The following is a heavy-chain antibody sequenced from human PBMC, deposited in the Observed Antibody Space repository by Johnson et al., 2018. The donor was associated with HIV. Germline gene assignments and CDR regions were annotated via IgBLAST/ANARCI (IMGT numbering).Heavy chain of an antibody. CDR3: AKRHGPIVGATHDAFDI. D-gene: IGHD1-26*01. CDR2: IYSGGST. CDR1: GFTFSSYD. J-gene: IGHJ3*02. Sequence: EVQLVESGGGLVQPGGSLILSCAASGFTFSSYDMHWVRQATGKGLEWVSVIYSGGSTYYADSVKGRFTISRDNSKNTLYLQMNSLRAEDTAVYYCAKRHGPIVGATHDAFDIWGQGTMVTVSS. V-gene: IGHV3-66*04.